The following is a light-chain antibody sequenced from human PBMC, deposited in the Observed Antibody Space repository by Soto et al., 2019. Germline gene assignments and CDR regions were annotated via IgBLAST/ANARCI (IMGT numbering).Light chain of an antibody. Sequence: EIVLTQSPSTLSVSAGQRPTLACRASQSVSSYLAWYQQKPGQAPRLLIYDASNRATGIPARFSGSASGTDSTLTIRGLEPEDFAVYYCQQRSNWPTFGQGTQVDIK. CDR2: DAS. J-gene: IGKJ1*01. CDR1: QSVSSY. V-gene: IGKV3-11*01. CDR3: QQRSNWPT.